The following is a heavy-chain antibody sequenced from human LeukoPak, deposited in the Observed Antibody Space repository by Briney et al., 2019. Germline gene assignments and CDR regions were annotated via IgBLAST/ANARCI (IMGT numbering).Heavy chain of an antibody. Sequence: GGSLRLSCAASGFTFDDYGMSWVRQAPGKGLEWVSGINWNGGSTGYADSVKGRFTISRDNTKNSLYLQMNGLRAEDTAVYYYARDRESGSHYYYYGMDVWGQGTTVTVSS. CDR3: ARDRESGSHYYYYGMDV. CDR1: GFTFDDYG. CDR2: INWNGGST. V-gene: IGHV3-20*04. D-gene: IGHD1-26*01. J-gene: IGHJ6*02.